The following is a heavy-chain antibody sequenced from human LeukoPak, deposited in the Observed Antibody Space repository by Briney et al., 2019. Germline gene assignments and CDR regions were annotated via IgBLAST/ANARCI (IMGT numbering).Heavy chain of an antibody. CDR1: GYTFTGYY. CDR3: ARETYYYDSSGYSPHAFDI. CDR2: INPNSGGT. D-gene: IGHD3-22*01. V-gene: IGHV1-2*02. Sequence: GTSVKVSCKASGYTFTGYYMHWVRQAPGQGLEWMGWINPNSGGTNYAQKFQGRVTMTSDTSISTAYMELSRLRSDDTAVYYCARETYYYDSSGYSPHAFDIWGQGTMVTVSS. J-gene: IGHJ3*02.